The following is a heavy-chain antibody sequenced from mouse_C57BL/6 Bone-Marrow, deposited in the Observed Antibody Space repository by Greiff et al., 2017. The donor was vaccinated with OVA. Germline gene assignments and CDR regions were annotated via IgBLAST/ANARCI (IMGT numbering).Heavy chain of an antibody. V-gene: IGHV3-6*01. J-gene: IGHJ3*01. CDR3: ARELGWCAY. CDR1: GYSITSGYY. CDR2: ISYDGSN. D-gene: IGHD4-1*01. Sequence: ESGPGLVKPSQSLSLTCSVTGYSITSGYYWNWIRQFPGNKLEWMGYISYDGSNNYNPSLKNRISITRDTSKNQFFLKLNSVTTEDTATYYCARELGWCAYWGQGTLVTVSA.